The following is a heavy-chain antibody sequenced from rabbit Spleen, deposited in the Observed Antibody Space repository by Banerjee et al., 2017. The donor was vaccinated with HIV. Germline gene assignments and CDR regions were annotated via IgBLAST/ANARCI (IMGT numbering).Heavy chain of an antibody. V-gene: IGHV1S7*01. J-gene: IGHJ6*01. CDR1: GFTLSSYY. Sequence: QLEESGGGLVKPEGSLTLTCKASGFTLSSYYMNWVRQAPGKGLEWIGYIDPVFGITYYANWVNGRFSISRENAQNTVFLQMTSLTAADTATYFCARDTSSSFSSYGMDLWGQGTLVTVS. CDR3: ARDTSSSFSSYGMDL. D-gene: IGHD1-1*01. CDR2: IDPVFGIT.